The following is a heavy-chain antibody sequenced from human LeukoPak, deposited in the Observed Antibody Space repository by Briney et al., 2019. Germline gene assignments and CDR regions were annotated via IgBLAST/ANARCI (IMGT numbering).Heavy chain of an antibody. CDR2: ISTYDSNT. V-gene: IGHV1-18*01. J-gene: IGHJ4*02. D-gene: IGHD3-22*01. Sequence: ASVKVSCKASGYTFTSSGISWVRQAPGQGLEWMGWISTYDSNTNYPQKLQSRVTMTTDTPTSTAYMELRSLRSDDTAVYYCARDIGEDYYDSSGYLDFWGQGALVTVSS. CDR1: GYTFTSSG. CDR3: ARDIGEDYYDSSGYLDF.